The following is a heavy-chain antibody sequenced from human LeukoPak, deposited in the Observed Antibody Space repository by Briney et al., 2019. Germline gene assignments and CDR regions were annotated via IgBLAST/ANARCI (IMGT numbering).Heavy chain of an antibody. CDR1: GGSFNGYY. J-gene: IGHJ4*02. CDR3: ARGSGSYSRARPFDY. D-gene: IGHD1-26*01. CDR2: INHSGST. Sequence: PSETLSLTCAVYGGSFNGYYWSWIRQPPGKGLEWIGEINHSGSTNYNPSLKSRVTISVDTSKNQFSLKLSSVTAADTAVYYCARGSGSYSRARPFDYWGQGTLVTVSS. V-gene: IGHV4-34*01.